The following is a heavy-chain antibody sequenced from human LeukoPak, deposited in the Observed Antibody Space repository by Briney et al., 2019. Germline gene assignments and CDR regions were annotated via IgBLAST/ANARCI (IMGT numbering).Heavy chain of an antibody. CDR2: ISSSGSTI. J-gene: IGHJ4*02. CDR3: ARDLVVGATTVDY. V-gene: IGHV3-11*04. Sequence: PGGSLRLSCAASGFTFSDYYMSWIRQAPGKGLEWVSYISSSGSTIYYADSVKGRFTISRDNAKNSLYLQMNSLRAEDTAVYYCARDLVVGATTVDYWGQGTLVTVSS. D-gene: IGHD1-26*01. CDR1: GFTFSDYY.